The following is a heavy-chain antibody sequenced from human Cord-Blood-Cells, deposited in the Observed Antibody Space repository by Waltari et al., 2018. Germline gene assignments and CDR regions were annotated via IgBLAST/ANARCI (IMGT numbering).Heavy chain of an antibody. CDR2: INPNSGGT. Sequence: QVQLVQSGAEVKKPGASVKVSCKASGYTFTGYSMHWARQAPGQGLEWMGWINPNSGGTNYAQKFQGWVTMTRDTSISTAYMELSRLRSDDTAVYYCARGGTGQQLVGGYFDYWGQGTLVTVSS. CDR1: GYTFTGYS. J-gene: IGHJ4*02. D-gene: IGHD6-13*01. V-gene: IGHV1-2*04. CDR3: ARGGTGQQLVGGYFDY.